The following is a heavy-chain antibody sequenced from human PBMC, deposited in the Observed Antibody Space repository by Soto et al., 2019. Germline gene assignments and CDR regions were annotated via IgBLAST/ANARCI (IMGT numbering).Heavy chain of an antibody. CDR3: ARDYYGSGSYYNVLAGMDV. CDR2: IYYSGST. V-gene: IGHV4-31*03. CDR1: GGSISSGGYY. D-gene: IGHD3-10*01. Sequence: SEPLSLTSTVSGGSISSGGYYWSWIRQHPGKGLEWIGYIYYSGSTYYNPSLKSRVTISVDTSKNQFSLKLSSVTAADTAVYYCARDYYGSGSYYNVLAGMDVWGQGTTVTVSS. J-gene: IGHJ6*02.